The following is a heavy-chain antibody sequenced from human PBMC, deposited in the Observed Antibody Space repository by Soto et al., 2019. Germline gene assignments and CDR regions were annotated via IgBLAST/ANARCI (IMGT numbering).Heavy chain of an antibody. D-gene: IGHD3-3*02. CDR1: GFTFSSYA. V-gene: IGHV3-23*01. CDR2: ISGSGGST. CDR3: AKGVGFLEWLSDAFDI. Sequence: HPGGSLRLSCAASGFTFSSYAMSWVRQAPGKGLEWVSAISGSGGSTYYADSVKGRFTISRDNSKNTLYLQMNSLRAEDTAVYYCAKGVGFLEWLSDAFDIWGQGTMVTVSS. J-gene: IGHJ3*02.